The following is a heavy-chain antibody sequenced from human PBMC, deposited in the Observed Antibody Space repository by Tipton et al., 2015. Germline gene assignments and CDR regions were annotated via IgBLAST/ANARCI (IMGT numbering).Heavy chain of an antibody. Sequence: TLSLTCIVSGGSVSSGSYYWSWIRQPPGKGLEWIGYVYYSGSAHYNPSLKSRVTISVDTSKNQFSLKLSSVTAADTAVYYCARGSGSGLVDSGGQGTLVTVSS. D-gene: IGHD3-10*01. J-gene: IGHJ4*02. CDR3: ARGSGSGLVDS. V-gene: IGHV4-61*01. CDR1: GGSVSSGSYY. CDR2: VYYSGSA.